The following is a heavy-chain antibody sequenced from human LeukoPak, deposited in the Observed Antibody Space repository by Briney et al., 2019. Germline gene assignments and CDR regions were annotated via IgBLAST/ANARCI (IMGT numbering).Heavy chain of an antibody. V-gene: IGHV4-39*01. D-gene: IGHD2-15*01. CDR1: GGSINSSSYY. CDR3: ARRGRSNWFDP. J-gene: IGHJ5*02. CDR2: IYYSGST. Sequence: SETLSLTCTVSGGSINSSSYYWGWIRQPPGKGLEWIGSIYYSGSTYYNPSLKSRVTISVDTSKNQFSLKLSSVTAADTAVYYCARRGRSNWFDPWGQGTLVTVSS.